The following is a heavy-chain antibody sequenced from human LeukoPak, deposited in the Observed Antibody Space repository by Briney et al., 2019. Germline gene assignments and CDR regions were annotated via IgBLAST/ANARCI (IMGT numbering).Heavy chain of an antibody. CDR1: GFTVSSNY. Sequence: GGSLRLSCAASGFTVSSNYMSWVRQAPGKGLEWVSVIYSGGSTYYADSVKGRFTISRDDSKNTLYLQMNSLRAEDTAVYYCARDSYYYYMDVWGKGTTVTVSS. CDR3: ARDSYYYYMDV. V-gene: IGHV3-53*01. J-gene: IGHJ6*03. CDR2: IYSGGST.